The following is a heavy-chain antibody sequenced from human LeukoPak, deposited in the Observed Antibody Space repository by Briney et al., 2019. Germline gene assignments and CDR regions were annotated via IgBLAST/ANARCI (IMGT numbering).Heavy chain of an antibody. V-gene: IGHV3-48*02. J-gene: IGHJ4*02. Sequence: GGSLRLSCAASGFSYSNYGMNWVRQAPGKGLEWVSYISGSSGTIYYADSVKGRFTISRDNAKNSLYLQMDSLRDEDKAVYYCARGQYCSGGSCYHDSWGQGTLVTVSS. CDR2: ISGSSGTI. CDR3: ARGQYCSGGSCYHDS. CDR1: GFSYSNYG. D-gene: IGHD2-15*01.